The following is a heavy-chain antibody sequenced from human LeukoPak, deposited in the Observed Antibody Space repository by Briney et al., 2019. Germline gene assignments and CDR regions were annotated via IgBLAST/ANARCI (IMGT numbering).Heavy chain of an antibody. CDR2: INPNSGGT. D-gene: IGHD1-20*01. Sequence: ASVKVPCKASGGTFSSYAISWVRQAPGQGLEWMGWINPNSGGTNYAQKFQGWVTMTRDTSISTAYMELSRLRSDDTAVYYCARGGITGTTRGPTRLNDAFDIWGQGTMVTVSS. CDR3: ARGGITGTTRGPTRLNDAFDI. V-gene: IGHV1-2*04. CDR1: GGTFSSYA. J-gene: IGHJ3*02.